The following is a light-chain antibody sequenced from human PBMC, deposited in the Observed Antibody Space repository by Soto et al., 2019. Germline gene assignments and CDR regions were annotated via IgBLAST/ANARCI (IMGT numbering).Light chain of an antibody. J-gene: IGLJ1*01. CDR1: SSDVGGYNY. Sequence: PASGKRVDVQGSSITKKRTSSDVGGYNYVSWYQQHPGKAPKLMIYDVSNRPSGVSNRFSGSKSGNTASLTISGLQAEDEADYYCSSYTSSSTGVFGTGTKVTVL. V-gene: IGLV2-14*01. CDR3: SSYTSSSTGV. CDR2: DVS.